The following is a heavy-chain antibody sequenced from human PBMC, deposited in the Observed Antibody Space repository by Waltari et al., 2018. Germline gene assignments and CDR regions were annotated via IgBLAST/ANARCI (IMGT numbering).Heavy chain of an antibody. V-gene: IGHV4-31*03. CDR1: GGSISSGSYY. D-gene: IGHD1-1*01. J-gene: IGHJ3*02. Sequence: QVQLQESGPGLVKPSETLSLTCTVSGGSISSGSYYWSWIRQHPGKGLEWIGYIYNSGRTYYNPSLKSRVTISVDRSKNQFSLRLSSVTAADTAMYYCARSTKFGTARAFDIWGQGTMVTVSS. CDR2: IYNSGRT. CDR3: ARSTKFGTARAFDI.